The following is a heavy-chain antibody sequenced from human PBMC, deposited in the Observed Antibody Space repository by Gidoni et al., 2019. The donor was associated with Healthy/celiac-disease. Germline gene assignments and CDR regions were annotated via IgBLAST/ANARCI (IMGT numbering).Heavy chain of an antibody. Sequence: DVQLVQSGAEVKKPGESLKIPCRGSGYSFTSFWIGWVRQMPGKGLEWMGIIYHGDSDTRYSPSFQGQVTISADKSISTAYLQWSSLKASDTAMYYCARRRAYCGGDCKGWFDPWGQGTLVTVSS. J-gene: IGHJ5*02. V-gene: IGHV5-51*03. CDR2: IYHGDSDT. CDR1: GYSFTSFW. CDR3: ARRRAYCGGDCKGWFDP. D-gene: IGHD2-21*02.